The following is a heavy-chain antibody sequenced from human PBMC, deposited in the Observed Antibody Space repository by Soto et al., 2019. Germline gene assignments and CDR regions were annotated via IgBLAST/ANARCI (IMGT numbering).Heavy chain of an antibody. V-gene: IGHV4-31*03. J-gene: IGHJ5*02. CDR3: ARWWSGSRQGFDP. Sequence: QVQLQESGPGLVKPSQTLSLTCTVSGGSISSGDYSWSWIRQHPGKGLEGIGYIYYSGSTYYIPSLKRRVTISVDTSKNQFSLKLSSVTAADTAVYYCARWWSGSRQGFDPWGQGTLVTVSS. CDR2: IYYSGST. D-gene: IGHD3-3*01. CDR1: GGSISSGDYS.